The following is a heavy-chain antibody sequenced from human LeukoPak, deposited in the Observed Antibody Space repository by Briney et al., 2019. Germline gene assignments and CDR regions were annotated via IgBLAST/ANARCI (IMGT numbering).Heavy chain of an antibody. D-gene: IGHD3-9*01. CDR3: AKVYYDILTGYSRHFDY. Sequence: GGSLRLSCAASGFIFSNYAMSWVRQAPGKGLEWVSTLSIIGGTPYYADSMRGRFTISRENSKNTLYLQMNSLRVEDTAVYYCAKVYYDILTGYSRHFDYWGQGILVTVSS. V-gene: IGHV3-23*01. CDR1: GFIFSNYA. J-gene: IGHJ4*02. CDR2: LSIIGGTP.